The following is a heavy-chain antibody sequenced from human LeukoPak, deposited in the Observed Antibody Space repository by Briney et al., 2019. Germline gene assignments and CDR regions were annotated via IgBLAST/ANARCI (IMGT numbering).Heavy chain of an antibody. Sequence: GGSLRLSCAASGFTFSSYSMNWVRQAPGKGLEWVSSISSSSSYIYYADSVKGRFTISRDNAKNSLYLQMNSLRAEDTAVYYCARDQYYDYVWGSYRDAFDIWGQGTMVTVSS. J-gene: IGHJ3*02. D-gene: IGHD3-16*02. CDR2: ISSSSSYI. CDR1: GFTFSSYS. V-gene: IGHV3-21*01. CDR3: ARDQYYDYVWGSYRDAFDI.